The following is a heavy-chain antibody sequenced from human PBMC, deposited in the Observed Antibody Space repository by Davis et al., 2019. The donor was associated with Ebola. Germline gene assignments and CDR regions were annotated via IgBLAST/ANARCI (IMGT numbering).Heavy chain of an antibody. V-gene: IGHV4-34*01. CDR1: GGSFSGYY. Sequence: SETLSLTCAVYGGSFSGYYWGWIPQPPGKGLEWIGEINHSGSTNYNPSLKSRVTISVDTSKNQFSLKLSSVTAADTAVYYCATPKGSGWAFDYWGQGTLVTVSS. D-gene: IGHD6-19*01. CDR3: ATPKGSGWAFDY. J-gene: IGHJ4*02. CDR2: INHSGST.